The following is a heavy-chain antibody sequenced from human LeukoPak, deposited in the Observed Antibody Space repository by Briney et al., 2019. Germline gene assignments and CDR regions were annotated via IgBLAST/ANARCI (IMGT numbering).Heavy chain of an antibody. V-gene: IGHV3-23*01. CDR3: ARRKFFRMGKKKEPNWFDS. CDR2: ITGSRSHT. CDR1: GFTFQSFD. J-gene: IGHJ5*01. Sequence: GGSLRLSCEASGFTFQSFDMTWIRQAPGKGLEWVSLITGSRSHTFYAASVRGRFTVSRDNSKNTMFLQMNALRDEDTATYYCARRKFFRMGKKKEPNWFDSWGQGTLVTVSS. D-gene: IGHD1-14*01.